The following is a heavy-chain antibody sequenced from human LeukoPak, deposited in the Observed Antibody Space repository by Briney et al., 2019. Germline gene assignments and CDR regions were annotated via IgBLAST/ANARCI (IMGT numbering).Heavy chain of an antibody. D-gene: IGHD5-24*01. J-gene: IGHJ4*02. CDR1: GHSFANYW. Sequence: GESLKISCNGSGHSFANYWIGWVRQMPGKGLEWMGIIYTGDSDTRYSPSFQGQVTISADKSISTAYLQWSSLKASDTAMYYCARGRDGYSFGFDYWGQGTLVTVSS. V-gene: IGHV5-51*01. CDR3: ARGRDGYSFGFDY. CDR2: IYTGDSDT.